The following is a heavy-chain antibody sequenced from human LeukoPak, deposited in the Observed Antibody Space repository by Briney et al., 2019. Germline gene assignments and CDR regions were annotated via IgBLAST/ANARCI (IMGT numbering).Heavy chain of an antibody. V-gene: IGHV4-30-4*02. CDR3: ARGGITPYAFDI. CDR1: GGSISSGDYY. J-gene: IGHJ3*02. CDR2: IYYSGST. D-gene: IGHD3-10*01. Sequence: SETLSLTCTVSGGSISSGDYYWSWIRQPPGKGLEWIGYIYYSGSTYYNPSLKSRVTISVDTSKNQFSLKLSSVTAADTAVYYCARGGITPYAFDIWGQGTMVTVSS.